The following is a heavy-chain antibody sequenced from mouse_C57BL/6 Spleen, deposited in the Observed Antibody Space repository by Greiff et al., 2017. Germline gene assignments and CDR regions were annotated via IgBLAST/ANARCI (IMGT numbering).Heavy chain of an antibody. CDR1: GFTFSDYG. Sequence: EVMLVESGGGLVKPGGSLKLSCAASGFTFSDYGMHWVRQAPEKGLEWVAYISSGSSTIYYADTVKGRFTISRDNAKNTLFLQMTRLRSEDTAMYYCAREDYYGSSFDYWGQGTTLTVSS. J-gene: IGHJ2*01. D-gene: IGHD1-1*01. V-gene: IGHV5-17*01. CDR2: ISSGSSTI. CDR3: AREDYYGSSFDY.